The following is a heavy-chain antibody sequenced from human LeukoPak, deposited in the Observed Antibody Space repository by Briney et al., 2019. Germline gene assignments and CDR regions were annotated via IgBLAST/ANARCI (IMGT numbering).Heavy chain of an antibody. CDR2: INPSGGYT. CDR3: ARQEDSSGYYYYY. J-gene: IGHJ4*02. Sequence: ASVKVSCKAFGYTFSNYYMHWVRQAPGQGLEWMGIINPSGGYTTYAQKFQGRVTMTRDTSTSTVSMELSSLRSEDTAVYFCARQEDSSGYYYYYWGQGTLVTVSS. D-gene: IGHD3-22*01. CDR1: GYTFSNYY. V-gene: IGHV1-46*01.